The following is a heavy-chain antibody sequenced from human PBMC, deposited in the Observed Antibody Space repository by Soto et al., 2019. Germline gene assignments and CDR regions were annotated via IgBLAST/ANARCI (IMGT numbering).Heavy chain of an antibody. J-gene: IGHJ4*02. CDR2: ISDRGGST. CDR1: GFTFSNYA. V-gene: IGHV3-23*01. D-gene: IGHD5-18*01. Sequence: GGSLRLSCAASGFTFSNYAVSWVRQSPGRGLEWVASISDRGGSTRYADSVNGRFTISRDNSRNTLFLQMDTLRAEDTAVYYCARLPYSYVSLYFFDFWGQGALVTVSS. CDR3: ARLPYSYVSLYFFDF.